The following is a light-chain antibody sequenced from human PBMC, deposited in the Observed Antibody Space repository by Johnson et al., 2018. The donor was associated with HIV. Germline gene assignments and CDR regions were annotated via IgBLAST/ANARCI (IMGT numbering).Light chain of an antibody. CDR1: SSTIGNNY. CDR3: GTWDTSLSAGGV. J-gene: IGLJ1*01. V-gene: IGLV1-51*02. Sequence: QSVLTQSPSVSAAPGQKVTISCSGSSSTIGNNYVSWYQQLPGTAPKLLIYKNTQRPSGIPDRFSGSKSGTSATLGITGLQTGDEADYYCGTWDTSLSAGGVFGTGTKVTVL. CDR2: KNT.